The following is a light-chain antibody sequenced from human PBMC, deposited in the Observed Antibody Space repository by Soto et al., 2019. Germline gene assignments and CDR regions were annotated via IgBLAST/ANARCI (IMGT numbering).Light chain of an antibody. CDR1: QSVGSX. J-gene: IGKJ1*01. CDR3: QQYNNWPPWT. CDR2: GAS. Sequence: TQSPATLSVSPGERATFSCRASQSVGSXLAXXQXXPXXXXXLXXXGASTRAAGIPARFSGSGSVTEFTLTISSLQSEDFAVYYCQQYNNWPPWTFGQGTKVDI. V-gene: IGKV3-15*01.